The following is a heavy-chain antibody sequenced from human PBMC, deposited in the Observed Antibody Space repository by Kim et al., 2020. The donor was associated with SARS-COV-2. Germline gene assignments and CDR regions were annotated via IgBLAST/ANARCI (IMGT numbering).Heavy chain of an antibody. J-gene: IGHJ5*02. CDR1: GFTFSSYA. CDR3: ARDSYYDSSGSNWFDP. D-gene: IGHD3-22*01. Sequence: GGSLRLSCAASGFTFSSYAMHWVRQAPGKGLEWVAVISYDGSNKYYADSVKGRFTISRDNSKNTLYLQMNSLRAEDTAVYYCARDSYYDSSGSNWFDPWGQGTLVTVSS. CDR2: ISYDGSNK. V-gene: IGHV3-30*04.